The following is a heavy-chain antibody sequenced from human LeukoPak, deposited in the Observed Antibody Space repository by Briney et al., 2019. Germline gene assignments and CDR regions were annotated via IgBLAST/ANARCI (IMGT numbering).Heavy chain of an antibody. CDR3: ARGPSLHSKWVGGRWFDP. J-gene: IGHJ5*02. CDR2: MNPKSGNT. V-gene: IGHV1-8*01. D-gene: IGHD6-19*01. CDR1: GYTFTSYD. Sequence: ASVKVSCTAFGYTFTSYDINWVRQATGQGLEWMGWMNPKSGNTGCAQKLQGRVTMTRNNSISTAYMELSSLRSEDTAMYFCARGPSLHSKWVGGRWFDPWGQGTRVTVSS.